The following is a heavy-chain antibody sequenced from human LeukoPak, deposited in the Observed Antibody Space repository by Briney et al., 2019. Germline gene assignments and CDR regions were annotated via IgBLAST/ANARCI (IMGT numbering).Heavy chain of an antibody. CDR3: ARGRSSSWSSFDY. D-gene: IGHD6-13*01. J-gene: IGHJ4*02. CDR1: GGSISSGDYY. CDR2: IYNNGRT. V-gene: IGHV4-30-4*01. Sequence: PSETLSLTCTVPGGSISSGDYYWSWIRQPPGKGLEWIGYIYNNGRTYYNPSLKSRVTISVDTSKNLFSLKVSSVTAADAAVYYCARGRSSSWSSFDYWGQGTLVTVSS.